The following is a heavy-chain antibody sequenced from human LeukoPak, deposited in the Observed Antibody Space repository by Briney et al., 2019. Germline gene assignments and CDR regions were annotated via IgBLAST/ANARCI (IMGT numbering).Heavy chain of an antibody. CDR2: ISGSGST. D-gene: IGHD3-10*01. CDR3: ARVPIIRGVIED. V-gene: IGHV4-31*03. J-gene: IGHJ4*02. Sequence: SQTLSLTCSVSGDSISRGGDYWTWLRQHPEKGLEWIGYISGSGSTYYSPSLRSRVTVSADTSKNQFSLKLTSVTAADTAVFYCARVPIIRGVIEDWGQGTLVSVSS. CDR1: GDSISRGGDY.